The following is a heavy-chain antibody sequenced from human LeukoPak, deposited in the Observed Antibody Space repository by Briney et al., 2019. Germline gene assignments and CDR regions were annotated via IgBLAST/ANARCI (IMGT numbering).Heavy chain of an antibody. D-gene: IGHD1-26*01. V-gene: IGHV4-59*01. CDR2: IYYIGST. CDR1: GGSISSYY. J-gene: IGHJ4*02. CDR3: ARGLGSGNYYVGFDY. Sequence: SETLSLTCIVSGGSISSYYWSWIRQPPGKGLEWIGYIYYIGSTNYNPSLKSRVTIPVDTSKNQFSLKLSSVTAADTAVYYCARGLGSGNYYVGFDYWGQGTLVTVSS.